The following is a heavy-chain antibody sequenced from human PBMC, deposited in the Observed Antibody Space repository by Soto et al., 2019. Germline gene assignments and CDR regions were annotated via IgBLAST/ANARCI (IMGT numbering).Heavy chain of an antibody. Sequence: ASVKVSCKASGYTFTSYSMHWVRQAPGQRLEWMGWINAGNGNTKYSQKFQGRVTITRDTSASTAYMELSSLRSEDTAVYYCARAWAGYCSGGSCSPKYFQHWGQGTLVTVSS. V-gene: IGHV1-3*01. D-gene: IGHD2-15*01. CDR3: ARAWAGYCSGGSCSPKYFQH. CDR1: GYTFTSYS. CDR2: INAGNGNT. J-gene: IGHJ1*01.